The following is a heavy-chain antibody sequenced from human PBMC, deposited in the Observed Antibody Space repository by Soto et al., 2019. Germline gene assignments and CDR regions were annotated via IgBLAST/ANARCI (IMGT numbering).Heavy chain of an antibody. V-gene: IGHV3-33*01. D-gene: IGHD6-13*01. Sequence: QVQLVESGGGVVQPGRSLRLSCAASGFTFSSYGMHWVRQAPGKGLEWVAVIWYDGSNKYYADSVKGRFTISRDNSKNTLYVQMNSLRAEDTAVYYCARDLHSSSWYDYWGQGTLVTVSS. CDR1: GFTFSSYG. CDR2: IWYDGSNK. J-gene: IGHJ4*02. CDR3: ARDLHSSSWYDY.